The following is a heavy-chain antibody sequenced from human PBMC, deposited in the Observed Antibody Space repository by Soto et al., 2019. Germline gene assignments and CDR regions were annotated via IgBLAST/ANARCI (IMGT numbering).Heavy chain of an antibody. CDR3: ARDFERTYGWFDP. Sequence: PSETLSLTCTVSGGSISSGGYYWSWIRQHPGKCLEWIGYIYYSGSTYYNPSLKSRVTISVDTSKNQFSLKLSSVTAADTAVYYCARDFERTYGWFDPWGQGTLVTVSS. CDR2: IYYSGST. D-gene: IGHD3-9*01. J-gene: IGHJ5*02. CDR1: GGSISSGGYY. V-gene: IGHV4-31*03.